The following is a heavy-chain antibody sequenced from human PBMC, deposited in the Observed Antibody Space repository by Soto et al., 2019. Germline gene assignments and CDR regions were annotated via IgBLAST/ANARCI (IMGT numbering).Heavy chain of an antibody. CDR2: INHSGST. CDR1: DGSISGYY. CDR3: ARARYVDWLRRANTMDY. Sequence: SETLAHTCSVCDGSISGYYRSWIHKPPGKGLEWIGEINHSGSTNYTPYLKSRVTISVDTSKTQSCLKLSSVTAADTAVYYCARARYVDWLRRANTMDYWGQGTLVTVSS. J-gene: IGHJ4*02. D-gene: IGHD3-9*01. V-gene: IGHV4-34*01.